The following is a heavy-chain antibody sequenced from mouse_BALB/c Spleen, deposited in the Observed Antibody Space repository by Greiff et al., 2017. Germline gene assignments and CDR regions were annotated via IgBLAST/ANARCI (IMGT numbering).Heavy chain of an antibody. V-gene: IGHV14-3*02. CDR3: ARGLLRLRHLAY. CDR2: IDPANGNT. CDR1: GFNIKDTY. J-gene: IGHJ3*01. Sequence: VQLKQSGAELVKPGASVKLSCTASGFNIKDTYMHWVKQRPEQGLEWIGRIDPANGNTKYDPKFQGKATITADTSSNTAYLQLSSLTSEDTAVYYCARGLLRLRHLAYWGQGTLVTVSA. D-gene: IGHD1-2*01.